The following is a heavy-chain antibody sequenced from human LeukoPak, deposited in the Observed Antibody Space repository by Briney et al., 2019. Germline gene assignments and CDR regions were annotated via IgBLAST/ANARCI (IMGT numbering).Heavy chain of an antibody. D-gene: IGHD5-12*01. Sequence: GGSLRLSCAASGFTFSSYGMHWVRQAPGKGLEWVAVIWYDGSNKYYADSVKGRSTISRDNSKNTLYLQMNSLRAEDTAVYYCARDRSGYEPENWFDPWGQGTLVTVSS. CDR1: GFTFSSYG. J-gene: IGHJ5*02. CDR3: ARDRSGYEPENWFDP. CDR2: IWYDGSNK. V-gene: IGHV3-33*01.